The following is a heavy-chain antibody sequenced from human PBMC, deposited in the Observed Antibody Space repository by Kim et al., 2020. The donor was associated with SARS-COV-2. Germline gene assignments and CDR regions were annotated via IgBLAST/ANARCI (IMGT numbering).Heavy chain of an antibody. Sequence: GNTNYAQKFQERVTITRDMSTSTAYMELSSLRSEDTAVYYCAVAGNVRGRWGQGTLVTVSS. CDR3: AVAGNVRGR. J-gene: IGHJ4*02. D-gene: IGHD4-4*01. V-gene: IGHV1-58*01. CDR2: GNT.